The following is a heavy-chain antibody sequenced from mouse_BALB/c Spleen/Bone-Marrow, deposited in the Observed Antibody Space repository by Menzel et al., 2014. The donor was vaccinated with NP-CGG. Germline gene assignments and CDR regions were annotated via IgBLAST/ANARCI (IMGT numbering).Heavy chain of an antibody. CDR2: INPSNGGT. D-gene: IGHD3-3*01. CDR3: TREGTFFAY. Sequence: QVQLQQPGAELVKPGASVKLSCKSSGYTFTSYYMYWVKQRPGQGLEWIGGINPSNGGTNFNEKFKSKATLTVDKFSSTAYMQLSSLTSEDSAVYYCTREGTFFAYWGQGTLVTFSA. CDR1: GYTFTSYY. V-gene: IGHV1S81*02. J-gene: IGHJ3*01.